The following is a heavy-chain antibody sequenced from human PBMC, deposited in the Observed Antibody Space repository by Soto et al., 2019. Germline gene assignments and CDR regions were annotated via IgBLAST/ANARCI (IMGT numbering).Heavy chain of an antibody. CDR1: GGYITRSNW. J-gene: IGHJ4*02. D-gene: IGHD5-12*01. CDR2: TYHSGNT. Sequence: PSETLSLTCAVSGGYITRSNWRSWVRQPPGKGLEWIGETYHSGNTNYNPSLKSRVTISVDKSKNQFSLKLNSVTAADTAVYYCARDGYIGNYYVDHWNEGILVTVSS. V-gene: IGHV4-4*02. CDR3: ARDGYIGNYYVDH.